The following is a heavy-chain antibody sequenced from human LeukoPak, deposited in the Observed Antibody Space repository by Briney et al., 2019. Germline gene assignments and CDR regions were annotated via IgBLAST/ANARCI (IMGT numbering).Heavy chain of an antibody. Sequence: QTGGSLRLSCAASGFTFSSYGMHWVRQAPGKGLEWVSAISGSGGSTYYADSVKGRFTISRDNSKNTLYLQMNSLRAEDTAVYYCAKGSAIFGVATDYWGQGTLVTVSS. CDR1: GFTFSSYG. D-gene: IGHD3-3*01. CDR2: ISGSGGST. CDR3: AKGSAIFGVATDY. V-gene: IGHV3-23*01. J-gene: IGHJ4*02.